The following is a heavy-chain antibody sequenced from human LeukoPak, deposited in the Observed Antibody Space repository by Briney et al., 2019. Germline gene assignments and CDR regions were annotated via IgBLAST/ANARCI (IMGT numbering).Heavy chain of an antibody. D-gene: IGHD2-15*01. CDR1: GYTFTGYY. J-gene: IGHJ5*02. CDR3: ARARGGGSCYSGFGNWFDP. V-gene: IGHV1-2*02. Sequence: ASVKVSCKASGYTFTGYYMHWVRQAPGQGLEWMGWINPNSGGTNYAQKFQGRVTMTRDTSISTAYMELSRLRSDDTAVYYCARARGGGSCYSGFGNWFDPWGQGTLVTVSS. CDR2: INPNSGGT.